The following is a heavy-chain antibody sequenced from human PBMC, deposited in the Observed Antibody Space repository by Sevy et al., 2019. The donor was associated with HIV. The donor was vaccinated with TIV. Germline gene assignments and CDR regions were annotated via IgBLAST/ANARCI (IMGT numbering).Heavy chain of an antibody. D-gene: IGHD1-1*01. V-gene: IGHV1-2*02. CDR2: MNPNSGAT. CDR1: GYIFTAYY. J-gene: IGHJ5*02. Sequence: ASVKVSCKTSGYIFTAYYIHWVRQAPGQGLEWMGWMNPNSGATNYAQTFQGRVTMTRDTSIGTAYMELRGLRSDDTDVYYYARDFLERHNWFDPWGQGTLVTVSS. CDR3: ARDFLERHNWFDP.